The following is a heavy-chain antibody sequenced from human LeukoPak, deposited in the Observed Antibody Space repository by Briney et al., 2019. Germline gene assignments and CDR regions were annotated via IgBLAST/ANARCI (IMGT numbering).Heavy chain of an antibody. CDR2: IYYSGST. CDR1: GFSFSASA. D-gene: IGHD3-10*01. Sequence: PGGSLRLSCAASGFSFSASAMHWVRQAPGKGLEWVGSIYYSGSTYYNPSLKSRVTISVDTSKNQFSLKLSSVTAADTAVYYCARDLGYYYGSGKSAIDYWGQGTLVTVSS. CDR3: ARDLGYYYGSGKSAIDY. V-gene: IGHV4-39*07. J-gene: IGHJ4*02.